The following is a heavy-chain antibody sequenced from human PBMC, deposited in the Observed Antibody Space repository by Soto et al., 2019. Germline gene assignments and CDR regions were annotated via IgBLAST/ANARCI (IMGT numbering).Heavy chain of an antibody. V-gene: IGHV1-69*13. D-gene: IGHD4-17*01. Sequence: SVKVSCKASGGTFSSYAISWVRQATGQGLEWMGGIIPIFGTANYAQKFQGRVTITADESTSTAYMELSSLRSEDTAVYYCARAINGGYKKVYYYYYGIDVWGQGTTVTVSS. CDR3: ARAINGGYKKVYYYYYGIDV. CDR2: IIPIFGTA. J-gene: IGHJ6*02. CDR1: GGTFSSYA.